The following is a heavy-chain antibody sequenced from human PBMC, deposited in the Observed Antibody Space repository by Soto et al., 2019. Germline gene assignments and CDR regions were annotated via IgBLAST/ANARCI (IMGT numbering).Heavy chain of an antibody. CDR3: AYKGRSSGWEFGS. J-gene: IGHJ5*01. V-gene: IGHV2-5*01. D-gene: IGHD6-19*01. CDR1: WFSFDTPGVA. Sequence: QITLKESGPALVKPTQPLTLTCTFSWFSFDTPGVAVGWIRQPPGGALEWLSLICWYYDKYYTPSLKQRLTTAKDPPKSQVVLTVTNMDPVDTATYYCAYKGRSSGWEFGSWGHGTLVTVAS. CDR2: ICWYYDK.